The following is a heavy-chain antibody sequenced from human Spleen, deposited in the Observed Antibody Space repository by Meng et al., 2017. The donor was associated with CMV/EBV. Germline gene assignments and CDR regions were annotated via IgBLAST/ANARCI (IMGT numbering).Heavy chain of an antibody. V-gene: IGHV3-20*04. D-gene: IGHD4-23*01. Sequence: GESLKISCAASGFTFNDYGMSWVRQAPGKGLEWVSGINWNGGSTGYAASVKGRFTISRDNAKNSLYLQMNSLRADDTAMYYCLKGGKAHFDFWGQGTLVTVSS. CDR2: INWNGGST. J-gene: IGHJ4*02. CDR3: LKGGKAHFDF. CDR1: GFTFNDYG.